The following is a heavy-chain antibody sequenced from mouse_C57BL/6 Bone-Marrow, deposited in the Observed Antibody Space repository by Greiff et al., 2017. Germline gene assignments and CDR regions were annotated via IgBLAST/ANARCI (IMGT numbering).Heavy chain of an antibody. J-gene: IGHJ4*01. CDR3: MRSGYGSSYDYAMDY. Sequence: VKLVESRGLSCEGSGFTFSGFWMSWVRQTPGKTLEWIGDINSDGSAINYAPSIKDRFTIFRDNDKSTLYLQMSNVRSEDTATYFCMRSGYGSSYDYAMDYWGQGTSVTVSS. V-gene: IGHV11-2*01. CDR1: GFTFSGFW. D-gene: IGHD1-1*01. CDR2: INSDGSAI.